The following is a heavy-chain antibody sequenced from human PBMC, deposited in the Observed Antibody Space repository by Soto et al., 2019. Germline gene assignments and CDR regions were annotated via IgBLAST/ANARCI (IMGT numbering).Heavy chain of an antibody. CDR1: GYSFATYG. CDR2: IYPDDSDT. Sequence: GESLKISCKGSGYSFATYGIGWVRQMPGKGLEWMGIIYPDDSDTRYSPSFQGQVTISADKSINTASLQWSSLKASDTAMYYCARTAGYSCGSDFDYWGQGTLVTVSP. V-gene: IGHV5-51*01. J-gene: IGHJ4*02. CDR3: ARTAGYSCGSDFDY. D-gene: IGHD5-18*01.